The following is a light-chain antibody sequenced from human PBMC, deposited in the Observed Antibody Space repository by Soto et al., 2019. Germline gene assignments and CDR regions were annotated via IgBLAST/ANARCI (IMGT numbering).Light chain of an antibody. CDR3: ASWDDSQNVVL. V-gene: IGLV2-8*01. J-gene: IGLJ2*01. Sequence: QSALTQPPSASGSPGQSVTISCTGTSSDVGDYDYVSWYQQHPGKAPKLMIYEVSKRPSGVPDRFSGSKSGNTASLTVSGLQTEDEADYFCASWDDSQNVVLFGGGTKVTVL. CDR2: EVS. CDR1: SSDVGDYDY.